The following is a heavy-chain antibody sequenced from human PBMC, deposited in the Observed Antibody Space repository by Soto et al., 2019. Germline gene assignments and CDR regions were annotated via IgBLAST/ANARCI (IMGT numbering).Heavy chain of an antibody. D-gene: IGHD3-10*01. V-gene: IGHV4-4*02. CDR1: GGSISSSNW. J-gene: IGHJ4*02. CDR2: IYHSGST. Sequence: QVKLQESGPGLVKPSGTLSLSCAVSGGSISSSNWWTWVRQPPGKGLGWIGEIYHSGSTNYNPSLKSRVTIFVDKSKNQFSLRLSSVTAADTAMYYCARAEQSRDYYGSGTTSDWGQGTLVTVSS. CDR3: ARAEQSRDYYGSGTTSD.